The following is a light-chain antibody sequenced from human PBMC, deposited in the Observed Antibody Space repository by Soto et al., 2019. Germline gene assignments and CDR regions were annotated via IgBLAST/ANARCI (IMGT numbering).Light chain of an antibody. V-gene: IGLV2-14*01. CDR1: SSDVGGYNC. CDR3: SSYTSSSTDVV. CDR2: QVT. J-gene: IGLJ2*01. Sequence: QSVLTQPASVSGSPGQSITISCTGTSSDVGGYNCVSWYQHHPGKAPKLMIYQVTNRPSGVSNRFSGGKSGNTASLTISGLQAEDEADYYCSSYTSSSTDVVFGGGTKLTVL.